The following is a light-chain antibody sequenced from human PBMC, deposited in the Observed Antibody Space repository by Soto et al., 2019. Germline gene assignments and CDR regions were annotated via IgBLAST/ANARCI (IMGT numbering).Light chain of an antibody. CDR1: SSDVGGYNY. Sequence: QSALTQPASLSGSPGQSITISCAGTSSDVGGYNYVSWYQQHPGKAPKLIIHDVSNRPSGISNRFSGSKSGNTASLTISGLQAEDEADYFCCSYTSGSTLVVFGGGTKVTVL. J-gene: IGLJ2*01. CDR3: CSYTSGSTLVV. V-gene: IGLV2-14*03. CDR2: DVS.